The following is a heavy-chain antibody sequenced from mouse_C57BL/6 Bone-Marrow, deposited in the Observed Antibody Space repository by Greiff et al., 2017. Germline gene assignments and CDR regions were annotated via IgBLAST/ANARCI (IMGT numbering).Heavy chain of an antibody. V-gene: IGHV5-16*01. CDR2: INYDGSST. CDR1: GFTFSDYY. J-gene: IGHJ2*01. CDR3: ARDQRGFFDY. Sequence: EVQVVESEGGLVQPGSSMKLSCTASGFTFSDYYMAWVRQVPEKGLEWVANINYDGSSTYYLDSLKSRFIISRDNAKNILYLQMSSLKSEDTATYYCARDQRGFFDYWGQGTTLTVSS. D-gene: IGHD3-1*01.